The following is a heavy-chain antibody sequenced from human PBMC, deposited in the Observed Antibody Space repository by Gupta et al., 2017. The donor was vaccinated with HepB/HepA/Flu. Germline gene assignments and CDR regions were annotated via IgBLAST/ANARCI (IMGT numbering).Heavy chain of an antibody. CDR2: IYYSGST. Sequence: QLQLQESGPGLVKPSETLSLTCTVSGGSISSSSYYWGWIRQPPGKGLEWIGSIYYSGSTYYNPSLKSRVTISVDTSKNQFSLKLSSVTAADTAVYYCASQYYDFWSGYSDYWGQGTLVTVSS. CDR3: ASQYYDFWSGYSDY. D-gene: IGHD3-3*01. J-gene: IGHJ4*02. CDR1: GGSISSSSYY. V-gene: IGHV4-39*01.